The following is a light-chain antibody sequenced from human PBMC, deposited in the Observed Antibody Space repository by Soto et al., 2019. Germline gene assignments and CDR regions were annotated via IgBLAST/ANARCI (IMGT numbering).Light chain of an antibody. Sequence: DIQMTQSPSSLSASVGDRVTFTCRASRDITNHLAWYLQKPGKVPKLLIYAASTLQSGVPSRFSGSASGTDFTLTIGSLQPEDVATYFCLTYNSGLWTFGQGTKVEIK. CDR1: RDITNH. V-gene: IGKV1-27*01. CDR2: AAS. CDR3: LTYNSGLWT. J-gene: IGKJ1*01.